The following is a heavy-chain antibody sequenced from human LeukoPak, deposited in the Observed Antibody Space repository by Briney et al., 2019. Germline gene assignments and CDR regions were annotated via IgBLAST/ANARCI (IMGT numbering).Heavy chain of an antibody. J-gene: IGHJ5*02. Sequence: ASVKVSCEASGYTFTSFGISWVRQAPGQGLEWMGWISAYNGNTDYAQKLQDRVTMTTDTSTNTAYMELRSLRSDDTALYYCARYRLSDSPINWFNPWGQGTLVTVSS. CDR2: ISAYNGNT. V-gene: IGHV1-18*01. D-gene: IGHD3-16*02. CDR1: GYTFTSFG. CDR3: ARYRLSDSPINWFNP.